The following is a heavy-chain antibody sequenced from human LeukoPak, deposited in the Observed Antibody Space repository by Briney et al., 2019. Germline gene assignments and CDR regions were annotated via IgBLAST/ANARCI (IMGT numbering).Heavy chain of an antibody. D-gene: IGHD2-2*03. V-gene: IGHV4-39*07. CDR1: GGSISSPTYS. Sequence: PSETLSLTCTVSGGSISSPTYSWAWIRQPPGKGLEWIGEINHSGSTNYNPSLKSRVTISVDTSKNQFSLKLSSVTAADTAVYYCARVGLGYCSSTSCYQFDAFDIWGQGTMVTVSS. CDR3: ARVGLGYCSSTSCYQFDAFDI. J-gene: IGHJ3*02. CDR2: INHSGST.